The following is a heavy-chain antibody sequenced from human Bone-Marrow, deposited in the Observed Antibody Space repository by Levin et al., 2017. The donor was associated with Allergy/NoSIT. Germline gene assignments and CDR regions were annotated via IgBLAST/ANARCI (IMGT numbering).Heavy chain of an antibody. J-gene: IGHJ4*02. Sequence: HSGGSLRLSCAASGFTVTRFAQSWVRQAPGKGLEWVASFANTAKTYYADSVMGRFTVSRDTSTNTLFLQMNSLRAEDTAVYYCAKDHESTGWPTFDLWGQGTVVTVSS. CDR1: GFTVTRFA. V-gene: IGHV3-23*05. CDR3: AKDHESTGWPTFDL. CDR2: FANTAKT. D-gene: IGHD6-19*01.